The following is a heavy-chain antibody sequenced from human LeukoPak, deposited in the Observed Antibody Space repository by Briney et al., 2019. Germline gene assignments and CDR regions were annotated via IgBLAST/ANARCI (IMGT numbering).Heavy chain of an antibody. V-gene: IGHV4-39*01. CDR3: ARGISYYFGMDV. Sequence: SETLSLTCTVSGGSFTNIGYFWGWIRQPPGNGLEWIGSISYSGSTYYNPSLKSRVTISVDTSKNQFSLKLRSVTAADTAVNHCARGISYYFGMDVWGQGTTVTVSS. CDR1: GGSFTNIGYF. CDR2: ISYSGST. D-gene: IGHD3-10*01. J-gene: IGHJ6*02.